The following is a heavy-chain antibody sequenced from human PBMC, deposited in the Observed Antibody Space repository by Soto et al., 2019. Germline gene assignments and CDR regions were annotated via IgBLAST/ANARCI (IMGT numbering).Heavy chain of an antibody. V-gene: IGHV4-39*07. Sequence: PSETLSLTCTVSGGSISSSSYYWGWIRQPPGKGLEWIGSIYYSGSTYYNPSLKSRVTISVDTSKNQFSLKLSSVTAADTAVYYCARVYIVHSNWFDPWGQGTLVTVSS. J-gene: IGHJ5*02. D-gene: IGHD2-21*01. CDR2: IYYSGST. CDR1: GGSISSSSYY. CDR3: ARVYIVHSNWFDP.